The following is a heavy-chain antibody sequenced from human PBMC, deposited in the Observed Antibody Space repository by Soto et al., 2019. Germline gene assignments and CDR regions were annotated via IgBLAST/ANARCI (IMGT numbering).Heavy chain of an antibody. D-gene: IGHD3-3*01. CDR3: NRCSEYDFWSGYL. V-gene: IGHV1-69*06. J-gene: IGHJ4*02. CDR1: GGTSTRYA. Sequence: QERLVQSGAEVRKPGSSVKVSCKVTGGTSTRYAINWVRQAPGQGLEWMGGIVPMFGTSKYAQKFQGRDTITANTSTNIAYMELRSLRSEDTAVYYCNRCSEYDFWSGYLWGKGTLVSVSS. CDR2: IVPMFGTS.